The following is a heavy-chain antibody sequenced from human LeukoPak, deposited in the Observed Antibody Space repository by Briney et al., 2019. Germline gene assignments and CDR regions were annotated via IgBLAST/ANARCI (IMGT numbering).Heavy chain of an antibody. CDR2: IYTSGST. J-gene: IGHJ4*02. Sequence: SETLSLTCTVSGGSISSYYWSWIRQPAGKGLEWIGRIYTSGSTNYNPSLKSRVTMSVDTSKNQFSLKLSSVTAADTAVYYCARNPPYDILTGYSTYYFDYWGQGTLVTVYS. CDR1: GGSISSYY. D-gene: IGHD3-9*01. V-gene: IGHV4-4*07. CDR3: ARNPPYDILTGYSTYYFDY.